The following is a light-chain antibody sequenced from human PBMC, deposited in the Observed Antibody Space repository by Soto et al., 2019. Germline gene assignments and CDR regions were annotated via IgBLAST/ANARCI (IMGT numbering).Light chain of an antibody. CDR3: SSYTSTSTLYV. CDR1: STDVGGYNY. CDR2: EVS. J-gene: IGLJ1*01. V-gene: IGLV2-14*01. Sequence: QSALTQPASVSGSPGQSITISCTGTSTDVGGYNYVSWYQQHPGKAPKLVIYEVSNRPSGVSNRFSGSKSGNTASLTISGLQGEDEADYYCSSYTSTSTLYVFGIGTKVTVL.